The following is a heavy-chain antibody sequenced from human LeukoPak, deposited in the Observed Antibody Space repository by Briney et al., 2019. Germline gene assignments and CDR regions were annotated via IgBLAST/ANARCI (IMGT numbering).Heavy chain of an antibody. Sequence: PGGSLRLSCAASGFTFSSYSMNWVRQAPGKRLEWVSSISSSSSYIYYADSVKGRFTISRDNAKNSLYLQMNSLRAEDTAVYYCARDLFSSSWPQPPHDYWGQGTLVTVSS. CDR1: GFTFSSYS. CDR3: ARDLFSSSWPQPPHDY. V-gene: IGHV3-21*01. J-gene: IGHJ4*02. CDR2: ISSSSSYI. D-gene: IGHD6-13*01.